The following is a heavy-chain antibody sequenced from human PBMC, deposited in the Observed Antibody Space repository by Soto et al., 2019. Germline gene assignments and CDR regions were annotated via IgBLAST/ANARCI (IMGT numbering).Heavy chain of an antibody. CDR2: IDWDDDK. Sequence: KSGPTLVNPTQTPTLTCTFSGFSLSTSGMCVSWIRQPPGKALEWLALIDWDDDKYYSTSLKTRLTISKDTSKNQVVLTMTNMDPVDTATYYCARFTYYYDSSGRPHHDYWGQGTLVTVSS. D-gene: IGHD3-22*01. CDR3: ARFTYYYDSSGRPHHDY. J-gene: IGHJ4*02. CDR1: GFSLSTSGMC. V-gene: IGHV2-70*01.